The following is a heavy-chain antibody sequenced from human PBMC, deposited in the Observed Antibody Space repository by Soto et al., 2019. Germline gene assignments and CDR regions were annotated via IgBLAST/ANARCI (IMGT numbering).Heavy chain of an antibody. V-gene: IGHV4-59*01. D-gene: IGHD2-8*01. CDR2: IYHTGSV. CDR1: GGSITPSY. CDR3: GRFDGAKSREIVDY. J-gene: IGHJ4*02. Sequence: QVQLQESGPGLVKPSETLSLTCTVSGGSITPSYWSWIRQPPGKGLEWIGYIYHTGSVNYIPSLRGRVTMSVDTSKNQLSLKRSSVTAADTAVYYCGRFDGAKSREIVDYWGQGTLVTVSS.